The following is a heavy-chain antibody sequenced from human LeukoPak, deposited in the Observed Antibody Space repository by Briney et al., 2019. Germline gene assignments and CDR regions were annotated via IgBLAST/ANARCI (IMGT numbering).Heavy chain of an antibody. Sequence: GGSLRLSCSASGFTLTDYYMSWIRQAPGKGLEWVSYISPSGTVIYYGDSVKGRFTISRDNAKKSLYLQMNSLRAQDTAVYYCARDYNCWGQGTLVTVSS. D-gene: IGHD3-10*01. CDR2: ISPSGTVI. V-gene: IGHV3-11*01. J-gene: IGHJ4*02. CDR3: ARDYNC. CDR1: GFTLTDYY.